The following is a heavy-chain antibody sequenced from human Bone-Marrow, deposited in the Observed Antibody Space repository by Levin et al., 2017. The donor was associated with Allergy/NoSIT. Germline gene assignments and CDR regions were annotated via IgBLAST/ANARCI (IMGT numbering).Heavy chain of an antibody. J-gene: IGHJ4*02. V-gene: IGHV3-48*03. CDR3: ARATSSWDPIDY. CDR1: GFTLSSYE. D-gene: IGHD6-13*01. Sequence: GESLKISCAASGFTLSSYEMNWVRQAPGKGLEWISYISSSSSMYYVDSVKGRFTISRDNAKNSLYLQMHSLRAEDTAVYFCARATSSWDPIDYWGQGTLVTVSS. CDR2: ISSSSSM.